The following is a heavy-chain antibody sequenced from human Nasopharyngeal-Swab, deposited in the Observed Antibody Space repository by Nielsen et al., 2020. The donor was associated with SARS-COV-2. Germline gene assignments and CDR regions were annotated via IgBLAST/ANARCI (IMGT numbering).Heavy chain of an antibody. J-gene: IGHJ5*02. Sequence: ASVKVSCKASGYTFTGYYMHWVRQAPGQGLEWMGWINPNSGSTSYAQKFQGRVTMTRDTSTSTVYMELSSLRSEDTAVYYCARDEDWFDPWGQGTLVTVSS. CDR1: GYTFTGYY. CDR2: INPNSGST. V-gene: IGHV1-46*01. CDR3: ARDEDWFDP.